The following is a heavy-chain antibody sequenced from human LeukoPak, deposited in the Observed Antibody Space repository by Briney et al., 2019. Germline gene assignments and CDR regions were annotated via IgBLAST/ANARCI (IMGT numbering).Heavy chain of an antibody. CDR2: IYRDVRT. CDR1: GLPVSNTY. Sequence: PGGSLKLPCQAPGLPVSNTYMSWVPQAPGRGLGWASIIYRDVRTYYADSVKGRFTISRENSKKTMYLQINSLGAEDRAVYYCASGGGYSSAWHSSDYWGQGTLVTVSS. CDR3: ASGGGYSSAWHSSDY. V-gene: IGHV3-53*01. D-gene: IGHD6-19*01. J-gene: IGHJ4*02.